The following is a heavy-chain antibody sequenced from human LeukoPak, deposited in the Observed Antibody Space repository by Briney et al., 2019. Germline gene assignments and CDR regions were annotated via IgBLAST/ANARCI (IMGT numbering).Heavy chain of an antibody. CDR3: AKLSYSSSSRDY. CDR1: GFTFSSYA. J-gene: IGHJ4*02. Sequence: HPGGSLRLSCAASGFTFSSYAMSWVRQAPGKGLEWVSAISGSGGSTYYADSVKGRFTISRDNSKNTLYLQMNSLRAEDTAVYYCAKLSYSSSSRDYWGQGTLVTVSS. D-gene: IGHD6-6*01. V-gene: IGHV3-23*01. CDR2: ISGSGGST.